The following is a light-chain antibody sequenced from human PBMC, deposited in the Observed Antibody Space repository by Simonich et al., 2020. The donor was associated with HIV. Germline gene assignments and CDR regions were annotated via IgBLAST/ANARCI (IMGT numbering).Light chain of an antibody. CDR2: EGS. J-gene: IGLJ3*02. CDR1: SSDVGGYNL. V-gene: IGLV2-23*01. CDR3: CSYAGSSTLV. Sequence: QSALTQPASVSGSPGQSLTISCTGTSSDVGGYNLFSWYQQHPGKAPKLMIYEGSKRPSGVSNRFSGSKSGNTASLTIAGLQAEDEADYYCCSYAGSSTLVFGGGTKLTVL.